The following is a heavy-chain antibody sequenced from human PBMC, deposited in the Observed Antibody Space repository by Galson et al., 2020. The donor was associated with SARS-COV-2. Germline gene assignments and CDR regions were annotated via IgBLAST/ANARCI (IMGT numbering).Heavy chain of an antibody. Sequence: SGPTLVKPTQTLTLTCTFSGFSLSTSGVGVGWIRQPPGKALEWLALIYWDDDKRYSPSLKSRLTITKDTSKNQVVLTMTNMDPVDTATYYCAHTGSVNEGVQRLGDWFDPWGQGTLVTVSS. CDR2: IYWDDDK. V-gene: IGHV2-5*02. CDR1: GFSLSTSGVG. J-gene: IGHJ5*02. CDR3: AHTGSVNEGVQRLGDWFDP. D-gene: IGHD1-1*01.